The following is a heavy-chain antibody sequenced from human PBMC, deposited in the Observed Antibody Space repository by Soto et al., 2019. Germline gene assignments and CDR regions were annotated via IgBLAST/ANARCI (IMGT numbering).Heavy chain of an antibody. D-gene: IGHD3-9*01. V-gene: IGHV1-2*02. Sequence: GASVKVSCKASGYTFTGYYMHWVRQAPGQGLESMGWINPNSGGTNYAQKFQGRVTMTRDTSISTAYMELSRLRSDDTAVYYCARVRNYDILTGYYGPWGQGTLVTVSS. J-gene: IGHJ5*02. CDR2: INPNSGGT. CDR3: ARVRNYDILTGYYGP. CDR1: GYTFTGYY.